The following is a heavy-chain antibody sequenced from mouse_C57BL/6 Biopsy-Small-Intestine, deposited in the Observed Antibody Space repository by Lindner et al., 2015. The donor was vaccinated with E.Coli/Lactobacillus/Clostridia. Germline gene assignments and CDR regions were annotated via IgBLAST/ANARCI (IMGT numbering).Heavy chain of an antibody. CDR1: GYSFTGYY. D-gene: IGHD2-4*01. CDR3: ARDYPWFAY. J-gene: IGHJ3*01. V-gene: IGHV1-42*01. CDR2: INPSTGGT. Sequence: VQLQESGPELVKPGASVKISCKASGYSFTGYYMNWVKQSPEKSLEWIGEINPSTGGTTYNQKFKAKATLTVDKSSSTAYMQLKSLTSGDSAVYYCARDYPWFAYWGQGTLVTVSA.